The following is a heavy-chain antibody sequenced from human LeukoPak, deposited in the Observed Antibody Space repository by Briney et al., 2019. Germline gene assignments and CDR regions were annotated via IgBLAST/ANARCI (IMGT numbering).Heavy chain of an antibody. CDR1: GYTFTVYY. Sequence: GASVKVSFKSSGYTFTVYYMHWVRQAPGQGLEWMGWINPNSGGTNYAQKFQGRVTMTRDTSISTAYMELSRLRSDDTAVYYCARSPWAAVAVSFWFDPWGQGTLVSVSS. V-gene: IGHV1-2*02. CDR2: INPNSGGT. J-gene: IGHJ5*02. D-gene: IGHD6-19*01. CDR3: ARSPWAAVAVSFWFDP.